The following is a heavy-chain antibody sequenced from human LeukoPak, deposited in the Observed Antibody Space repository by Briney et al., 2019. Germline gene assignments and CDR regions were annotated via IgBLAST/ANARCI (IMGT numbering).Heavy chain of an antibody. CDR1: GFTFSNYA. J-gene: IGHJ4*02. D-gene: IGHD2/OR15-2a*01. V-gene: IGHV3-74*01. CDR3: VSFYETY. CDR2: INSDGSWT. Sequence: GGSLRLSCVASGFTFSNYAIHWVRQAPGKGLVWVSHINSDGSWTSYADSVKGRFTISKDNAKNTVYLQMNSLRAEDTAVYYCVSFYETYWGRGTLVTVSS.